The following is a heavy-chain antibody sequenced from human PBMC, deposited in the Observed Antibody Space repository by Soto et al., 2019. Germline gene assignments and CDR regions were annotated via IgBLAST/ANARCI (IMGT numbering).Heavy chain of an antibody. J-gene: IGHJ6*03. CDR2: IYYSGST. CDR3: ARHGEDYSNYHYYYYMDV. V-gene: IGHV4-59*08. Sequence: SETLSLTCTVSGGSISSYYWSWIRQPPGKGLEWIGYIYYSGSTNYNPSLKSRVTISVDTSKNQFSLKLSSATAANTAVYYCARHGEDYSNYHYYYYMDVWGKGTTVTVSS. CDR1: GGSISSYY. D-gene: IGHD4-4*01.